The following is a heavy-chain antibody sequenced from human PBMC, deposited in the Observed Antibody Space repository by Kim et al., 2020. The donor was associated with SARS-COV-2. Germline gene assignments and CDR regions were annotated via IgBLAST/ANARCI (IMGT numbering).Heavy chain of an antibody. J-gene: IGHJ3*02. Sequence: ASVKVSCKASGYTFTSYGISWVRQAPGQGLEWMGWISAYNGNTNYAQKLQGRVTMTTDTSTSTAYMELRSLRSDDTAVYYCASSQWDWSEYAFDIWGQGTMVTVSS. V-gene: IGHV1-18*01. CDR2: ISAYNGNT. D-gene: IGHD1-26*01. CDR3: ASSQWDWSEYAFDI. CDR1: GYTFTSYG.